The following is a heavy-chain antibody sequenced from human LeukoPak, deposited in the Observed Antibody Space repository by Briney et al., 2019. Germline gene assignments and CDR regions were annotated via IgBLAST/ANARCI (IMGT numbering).Heavy chain of an antibody. V-gene: IGHV3-30-3*01. J-gene: IGHJ4*02. Sequence: GGSLRLSCAASGFTFSSYAMHWIRQAPGKGLEWVAVISYDGSNKYYADSVKGRFTISRDNSKNTLYLQMNSLRAEDTAVYYCAREPSMIYGSGSYPYFDYWGQGTLVTVSS. CDR3: AREPSMIYGSGSYPYFDY. CDR1: GFTFSSYA. D-gene: IGHD3-10*01. CDR2: ISYDGSNK.